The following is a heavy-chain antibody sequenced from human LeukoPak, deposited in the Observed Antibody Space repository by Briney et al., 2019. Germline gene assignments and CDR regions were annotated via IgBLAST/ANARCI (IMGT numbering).Heavy chain of an antibody. CDR3: ATSGKMVFYYYMDV. CDR1: GGTFSSYA. V-gene: IGHV1-69*05. Sequence: ASVKVSCKASGGTFSSYAISWVRHAPGQGLEWMGGMIPIFGTTNYAQKFQGRVTIATDDSTSTAYMELSSLRSEDTAAYYCATSGKMVFYYYMDVWGEGTTVTVSS. CDR2: MIPIFGTT. D-gene: IGHD2-8*01. J-gene: IGHJ6*03.